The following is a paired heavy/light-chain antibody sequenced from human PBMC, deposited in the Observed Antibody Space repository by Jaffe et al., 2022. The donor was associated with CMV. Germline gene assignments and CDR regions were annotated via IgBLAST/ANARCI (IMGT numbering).Light chain of an antibody. CDR2: YDT. Sequence: SYVLTQPPSVSVAPGTTATITCGGDNIVSKPVHWYQQKPGQAPVLVIYYDTNRPSGIPERFSGSNSGNTATLTISRVEAGDEADYYCQVWDSSRDHVVFAGGTKLTVL. CDR1: NIVSKP. CDR3: QVWDSSRDHVV. J-gene: IGLJ2*01. V-gene: IGLV3-21*04.
Heavy chain of an antibody. D-gene: IGHD6-19*01. CDR2: IYWNDDK. CDR1: GFSLTPNAVG. V-gene: IGHV2-5*01. Sequence: QITLKESGPTLVKPTQTLTLTCTFSGFSLTPNAVGVGWIRQPPGKALEWLALIYWNDDKRYNPSLRSRLTISKDTSKNQVVLTMTNMDPVDTATYYCVHSGWIYIEVPGTPISDEYFQHWGQGTLVTVSS. J-gene: IGHJ1*01. CDR3: VHSGWIYIEVPGTPISDEYFQH.